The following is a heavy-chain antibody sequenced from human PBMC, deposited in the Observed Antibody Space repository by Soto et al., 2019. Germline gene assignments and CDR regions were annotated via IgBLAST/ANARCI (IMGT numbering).Heavy chain of an antibody. V-gene: IGHV6-1*01. CDR1: GDSVSSDTSA. CDR2: TFFKSKWHN. CDR3: VPVTFSPGMDV. D-gene: IGHD2-21*02. J-gene: IGHJ6*02. Sequence: SQTLSLTCAISGDSVSSDTSAWIWIRQSPSRGLEWLGRTFFKSKWHNDYALSVKSRITISPDTSQNQFSLHLDSVTPEDTAVYSCVPVTFSPGMDVWGQGTPVTVSS.